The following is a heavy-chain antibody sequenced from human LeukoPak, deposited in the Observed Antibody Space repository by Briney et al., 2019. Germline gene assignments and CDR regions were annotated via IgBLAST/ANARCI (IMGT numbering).Heavy chain of an antibody. CDR3: AKADIGYCSSYSCYIDY. V-gene: IGHV3-53*01. CDR2: IYSGGST. CDR1: GFTVSSNY. J-gene: IGHJ4*02. D-gene: IGHD2-2*02. Sequence: GGSLRLSCAASGFTVSSNYMSWVRQAPGKGLEWVSVIYSGGSTNYADSVKGRFTISRDNSKNTVYLQMNSLRAEDTALYYCAKADIGYCSSYSCYIDYWGQGILVTVSS.